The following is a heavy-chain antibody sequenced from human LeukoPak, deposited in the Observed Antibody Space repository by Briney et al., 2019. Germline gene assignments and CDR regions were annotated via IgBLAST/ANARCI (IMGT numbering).Heavy chain of an antibody. CDR1: GFTFSSYA. CDR3: VKDVSSTYYYFDY. D-gene: IGHD6-13*01. CDR2: ISTNGGVT. V-gene: IGHV3-64D*09. Sequence: GGSLRLSCAASGFTFSSYAMHWVRQAPGKGLEYVSAISTNGGVTYYTDSVKGRFTISRDNSKNTLYLEMSSLRVEDTAVYYCVKDVSSTYYYFDYWGQGTLVTVSS. J-gene: IGHJ4*02.